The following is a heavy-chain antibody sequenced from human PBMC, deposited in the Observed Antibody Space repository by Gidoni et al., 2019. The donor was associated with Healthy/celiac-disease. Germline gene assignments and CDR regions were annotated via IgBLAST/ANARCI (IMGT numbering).Heavy chain of an antibody. J-gene: IGHJ1*01. V-gene: IGHV3-23*01. CDR3: AKKPEMFHCSGGSCYDKGRYFQH. CDR2: ISGSGGST. Sequence: EVQLLESGGGLVQPGGSLRLSCAASGFTFSSYAMSWVRQAPGKGLECVSAISGSGGSTYYADSVKGRFTISRDHSKNTLYLQMNSLRAEDTAVYYCAKKPEMFHCSGGSCYDKGRYFQHWGQGTLVTVSS. CDR1: GFTFSSYA. D-gene: IGHD2-15*01.